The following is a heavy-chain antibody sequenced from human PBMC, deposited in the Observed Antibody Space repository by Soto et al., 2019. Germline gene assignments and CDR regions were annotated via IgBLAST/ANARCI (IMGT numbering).Heavy chain of an antibody. V-gene: IGHV1-18*04. J-gene: IGHJ4*02. CDR3: SRDYDSFTGYYRHFDY. D-gene: IGHD3-9*01. Sequence: ASVKVSCKASGYTFTSYGISWVRQAPGQGLEWMGWISAYNGNTNYAQKLQGRVTMTTDTSTSTAYMELRSLRSDDTAVYYCSRDYDSFTGYYRHFDYWGQGTLVTVSS. CDR2: ISAYNGNT. CDR1: GYTFTSYG.